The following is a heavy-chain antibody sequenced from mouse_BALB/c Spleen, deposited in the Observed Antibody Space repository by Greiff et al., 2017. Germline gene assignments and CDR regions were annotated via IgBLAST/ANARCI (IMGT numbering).Heavy chain of an antibody. CDR1: GYTFTSYW. J-gene: IGHJ2*01. CDR2: INPSTGYT. V-gene: IGHV1-7*01. D-gene: IGHD1-2*01. Sequence: LEESGAELAKPGASVKMSCKASGYTFTSYWMHWVKQRPGQGLEWIGYINPSTGYTEYNQKFKDKATLTADKSSSTAYMQLSSLTSEDSAVYYCARGDIATADLDYWGQGTTLTVSS. CDR3: ARGDIATADLDY.